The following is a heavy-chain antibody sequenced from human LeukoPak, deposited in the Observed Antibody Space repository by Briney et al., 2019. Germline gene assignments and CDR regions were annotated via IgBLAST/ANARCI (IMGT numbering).Heavy chain of an antibody. Sequence: PSETLSLTCTVSGDSISTYYWSWIRQPAGKGLEWIGRIYTSGSTNYNPSLKSRVTMSVDTSKNQFSLKLNSVTTADTAVYYCARVRYCSTNRCYDREFDNWGQGTLVTVSS. CDR1: GDSISTYY. J-gene: IGHJ4*02. D-gene: IGHD2-2*01. V-gene: IGHV4-4*07. CDR3: ARVRYCSTNRCYDREFDN. CDR2: IYTSGST.